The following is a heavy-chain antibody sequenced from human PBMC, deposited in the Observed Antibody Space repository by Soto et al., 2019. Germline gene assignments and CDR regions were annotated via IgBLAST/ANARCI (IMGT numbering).Heavy chain of an antibody. V-gene: IGHV1-69*12. Sequence: QVQLVQSGAEVKKPGSSVKVSCKASGGTFSSYAISWVRQAPGQGLEWMGGIIPLFGTANYAQKFQVRVTITADESTSTAYMELSSLRSDDTAVYYCARHVPAAGYYYVMDVWGQGTTVTVSS. CDR2: IIPLFGTA. CDR3: ARHVPAAGYYYVMDV. J-gene: IGHJ6*02. D-gene: IGHD2-2*01. CDR1: GGTFSSYA.